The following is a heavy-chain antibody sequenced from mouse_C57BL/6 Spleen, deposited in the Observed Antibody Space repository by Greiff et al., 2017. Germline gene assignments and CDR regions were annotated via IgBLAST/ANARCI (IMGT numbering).Heavy chain of an antibody. D-gene: IGHD1-1*01. CDR2: IWSGGST. V-gene: IGHV2-2*01. CDR1: GFSLTSYG. CDR3: ARRGYGSSYEWFAY. Sequence: VQLQQSGPGLVQPSQSLSITCTVSGFSLTSYGVHWVRQSPGKGLEWLGVIWSGGSTDYNAAFISRLGISKDNSNSQVFFKMNSLQADDTAIYYCARRGYGSSYEWFAYWGQGTLVTVSA. J-gene: IGHJ3*01.